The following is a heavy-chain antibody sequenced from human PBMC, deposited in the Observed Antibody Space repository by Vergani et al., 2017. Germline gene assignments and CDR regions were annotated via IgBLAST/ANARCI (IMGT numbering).Heavy chain of an antibody. CDR2: IYSGDST. CDR1: GFTFDDYA. J-gene: IGHJ4*02. Sequence: EVQLVESGGGLVQPGRSLRLSCAASGFTFDDYAMHWVRQAPGKGLEWVSLIYSGDSTYYADSVKGRFTISRDNSKNTLYLQMNSLTAEDTAVYYCAKGGSGLPCYWGQGTLVTVSS. V-gene: IGHV3-23*03. CDR3: AKGGSGLPCY. D-gene: IGHD5-12*01.